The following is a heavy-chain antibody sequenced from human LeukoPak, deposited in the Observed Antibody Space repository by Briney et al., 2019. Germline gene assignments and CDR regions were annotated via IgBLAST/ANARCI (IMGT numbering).Heavy chain of an antibody. CDR3: ARVGYDFWSGHFPRYMDV. J-gene: IGHJ6*03. V-gene: IGHV4-34*01. CDR1: GGSFSGYY. CDR2: IDHSGST. D-gene: IGHD3-3*01. Sequence: SETLSLTCAVYGGSFSGYYWSWLRQPPGKGLEWIGEIDHSGSTNYNPSLKSRVTISVDTSKNQFSLKLSSVTAADTAVYYCARVGYDFWSGHFPRYMDVWGKGTTVTVSS.